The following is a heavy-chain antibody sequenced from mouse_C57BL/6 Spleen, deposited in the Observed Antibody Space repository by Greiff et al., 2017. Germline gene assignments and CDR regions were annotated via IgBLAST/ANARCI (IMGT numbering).Heavy chain of an antibody. CDR3: ARSPLLLQGAMDY. D-gene: IGHD1-1*01. V-gene: IGHV1-54*01. CDR2: INPGSGGT. CDR1: GYAFTNYL. J-gene: IGHJ4*01. Sequence: QVQLQQSGAELVRPGTSVKVSCKASGYAFTNYLIEWVKQRPGQGLEWIGVINPGSGGTNYNEKFKGKATLTADKSSSTAYMQLSSLTSEDSAVYFCARSPLLLQGAMDYWGQGTSVTVSS.